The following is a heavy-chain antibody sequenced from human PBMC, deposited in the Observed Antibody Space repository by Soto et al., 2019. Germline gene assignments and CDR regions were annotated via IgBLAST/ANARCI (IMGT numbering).Heavy chain of an antibody. D-gene: IGHD5-18*01. Sequence: QVQLVQSGTEVKKPGSSVKVSCKASGGTFSNSAIIWVRQAPGQGLEWMGGILPIFGTPNYAQKFQGRLTISADEFSSTAYMELNILRSEDTAVYNCATPAEALDTAMLKGLAHWGQGSLVTVSS. CDR2: ILPIFGTP. CDR3: ATPAEALDTAMLKGLAH. V-gene: IGHV1-69*01. CDR1: GGTFSNSA. J-gene: IGHJ4*02.